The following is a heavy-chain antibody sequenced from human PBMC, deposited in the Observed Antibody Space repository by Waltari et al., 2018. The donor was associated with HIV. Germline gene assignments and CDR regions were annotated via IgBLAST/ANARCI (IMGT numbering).Heavy chain of an antibody. Sequence: QVQLQESGPGLVKPSETVSLTCTVSGGSISSSYWTWIRPPPGKGLEWIGYIYYIGSTNYNPSLKSRVTISVDTSKNQFSLKLSSVTAADTAVYYCARVSSGGGGGNRYFDYWGQGALVTVSS. CDR2: IYYIGST. V-gene: IGHV4-59*01. D-gene: IGHD2-15*01. CDR1: GGSISSSY. J-gene: IGHJ4*02. CDR3: ARVSSGGGGGNRYFDY.